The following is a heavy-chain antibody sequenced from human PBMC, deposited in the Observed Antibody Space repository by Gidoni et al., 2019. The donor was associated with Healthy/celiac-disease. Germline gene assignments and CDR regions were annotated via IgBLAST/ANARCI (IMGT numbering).Heavy chain of an antibody. Sequence: QVQLQESGPGLVKPSETLSLNCAVSGYSISSGYYWGWIRQPPGKGLEWIGSIYHSGSTYYNPSLKSRVTISVDTSKNQFSLKLSSVTAADTAVYYCARREYYFDYWGQGTLVTVSS. CDR3: ARREYYFDY. CDR2: IYHSGST. CDR1: GYSISSGYY. V-gene: IGHV4-38-2*01. J-gene: IGHJ4*02.